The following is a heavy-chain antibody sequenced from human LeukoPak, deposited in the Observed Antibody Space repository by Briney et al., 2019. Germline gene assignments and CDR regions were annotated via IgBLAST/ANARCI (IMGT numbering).Heavy chain of an antibody. V-gene: IGHV1-69*05. CDR3: ARLKDIVVVPAANVGFDY. CDR1: GGTFSSYA. Sequence: ASVKGSCKASGGTFSSYAISWVRQAPGQGLEWMGRIIPIFGTANYAQKFQGRVTITTDESTSTAYMELSSLRSEDTAVYYCARLKDIVVVPAANVGFDYWGQGTLVTVSS. J-gene: IGHJ4*02. CDR2: IIPIFGTA. D-gene: IGHD2-2*01.